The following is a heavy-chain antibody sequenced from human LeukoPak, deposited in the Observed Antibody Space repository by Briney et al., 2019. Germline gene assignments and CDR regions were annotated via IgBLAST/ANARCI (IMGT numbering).Heavy chain of an antibody. Sequence: GGSLRLSCAASGFTFSDYYMSWVRQAPGKGLEWVSGINWEGGSTGYADSVKGRFTISRDNAKNSLYLQMNSLRAEDTALYYCARVGAAAGTMAGVYYFDYWGQGTLVTVSS. V-gene: IGHV3-20*04. CDR1: GFTFSDYY. D-gene: IGHD6-13*01. CDR3: ARVGAAAGTMAGVYYFDY. J-gene: IGHJ4*02. CDR2: INWEGGST.